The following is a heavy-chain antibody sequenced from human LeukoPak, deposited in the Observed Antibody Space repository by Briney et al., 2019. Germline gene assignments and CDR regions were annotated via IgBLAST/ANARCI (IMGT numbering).Heavy chain of an antibody. CDR2: ISGSGGST. Sequence: PGGSLRLSCVASGFTFSSYGMHWVRQAPGKGLEWVSAISGSGGSTYYADSVKGRFTISRDNSKNTLYLQMNSLRAEDTAVYYCAQSRSSSSWYYFDYWGQGTLVTVSS. D-gene: IGHD6-13*01. CDR3: AQSRSSSSWYYFDY. J-gene: IGHJ4*02. CDR1: GFTFSSYG. V-gene: IGHV3-23*01.